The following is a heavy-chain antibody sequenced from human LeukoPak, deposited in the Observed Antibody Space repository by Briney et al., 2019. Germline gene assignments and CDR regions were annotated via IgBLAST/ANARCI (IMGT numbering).Heavy chain of an antibody. CDR2: ISSSGSTI. CDR3: ARRVSGWGNWFDP. Sequence: GGSLRLSCAASGFTFSSYEMNWVRQAPGKGLEWVSYISSSGSTIYYADSVKGRFTISRDNAKNSLYLQMNSLRAEDTAVYYCARRVSGWGNWFDPWGQGTLVTVSS. CDR1: GFTFSSYE. J-gene: IGHJ5*02. V-gene: IGHV3-48*03. D-gene: IGHD6-19*01.